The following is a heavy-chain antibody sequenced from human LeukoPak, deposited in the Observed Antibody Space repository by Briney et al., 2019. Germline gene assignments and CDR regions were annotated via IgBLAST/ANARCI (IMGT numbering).Heavy chain of an antibody. J-gene: IGHJ4*02. Sequence: GGSLRLSCAASGFTFSSYAMSWVRQAPGEGLEWVSAISGSGGSTYYADSVKGRFTISRDNSKNTLYLQMNSLRAEDTAVYYCASSITIFGVVTYWGQGTLVTVSS. D-gene: IGHD3-3*01. CDR1: GFTFSSYA. CDR2: ISGSGGST. V-gene: IGHV3-23*01. CDR3: ASSITIFGVVTY.